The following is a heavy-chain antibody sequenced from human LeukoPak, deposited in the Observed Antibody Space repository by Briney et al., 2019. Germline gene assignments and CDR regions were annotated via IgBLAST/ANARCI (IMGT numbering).Heavy chain of an antibody. CDR3: ARGAHIVVVTAPTDY. V-gene: IGHV3-30-3*01. CDR1: GFTFSSYA. J-gene: IGHJ4*02. D-gene: IGHD2-21*02. CDR2: ISYDGSNK. Sequence: HPGGSLRLSCAASGFTFSSYAMHWVRQAPGKGLEWVAVISYDGSNKYYADSVKGRFTISRDNSKNTLYLQMNSLRAEDTAVYYCARGAHIVVVTAPTDYWGQGTLVTVSS.